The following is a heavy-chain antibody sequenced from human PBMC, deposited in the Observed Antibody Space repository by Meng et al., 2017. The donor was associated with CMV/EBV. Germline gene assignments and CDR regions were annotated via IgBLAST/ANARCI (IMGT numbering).Heavy chain of an antibody. D-gene: IGHD2-21*01. CDR3: TRHQFAYCGGDCSGDDAFDI. CDR1: GFTFSGSA. Sequence: GGSLRLSCAASGFTFSGSAMHWVRQASGKGLEWVGRTRSKANSYATAYAASVKGRFTISRDDSKNTAYLQMNSLKTEDTAVYYCTRHQFAYCGGDCSGDDAFDIWGQGTMVTVSS. J-gene: IGHJ3*02. CDR2: TRSKANSYAT. V-gene: IGHV3-73*01.